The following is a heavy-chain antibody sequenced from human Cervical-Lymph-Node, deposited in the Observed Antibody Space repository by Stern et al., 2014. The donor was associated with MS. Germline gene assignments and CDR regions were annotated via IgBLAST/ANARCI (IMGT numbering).Heavy chain of an antibody. Sequence: QVQLQESGPGLVKPSGTLSLTCAVSGGSISSSNWWSWVRQPPGKGLEWIGEIYHSGSTHYNPALKRRVTISVDKSKNQFSLKRSSVTAADTAVYYCARRDSAVMDVWGQGTTVTVSS. CDR2: IYHSGST. V-gene: IGHV4-4*02. D-gene: IGHD1-26*01. CDR3: ARRDSAVMDV. J-gene: IGHJ6*02. CDR1: GGSISSSNW.